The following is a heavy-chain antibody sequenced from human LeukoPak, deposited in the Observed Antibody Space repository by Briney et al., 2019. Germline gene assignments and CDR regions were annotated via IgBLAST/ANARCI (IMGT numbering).Heavy chain of an antibody. D-gene: IGHD3-16*01. CDR2: IYYSRST. Sequence: SETLSLTCTVSSGSVSSGSYYWRWIRQPPGKVLERIGYIYYSRSTNYNPSLKSQVTISVDTSKNQFSLKLSSVTAADTAVYYCARDWGGYYYFDYWGQGTLVTVSS. V-gene: IGHV4-61*01. CDR1: SGSVSSGSYY. J-gene: IGHJ4*02. CDR3: ARDWGGYYYFDY.